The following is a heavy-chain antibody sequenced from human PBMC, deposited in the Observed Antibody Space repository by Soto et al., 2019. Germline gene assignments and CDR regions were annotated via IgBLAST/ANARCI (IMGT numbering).Heavy chain of an antibody. Sequence: ASVKVSCKASGGTFSSYTISWVRQAPGQGLEWMGRIIPILGIANYAQKFQGRVTITADKSTSTAYMELSSLRSEDTAVYYCARILAAAGAGTGTWGMDFWGQGTTVTVSS. CDR3: ARILAAAGAGTGTWGMDF. J-gene: IGHJ6*02. CDR2: IIPILGIA. CDR1: GGTFSSYT. D-gene: IGHD6-13*01. V-gene: IGHV1-69*02.